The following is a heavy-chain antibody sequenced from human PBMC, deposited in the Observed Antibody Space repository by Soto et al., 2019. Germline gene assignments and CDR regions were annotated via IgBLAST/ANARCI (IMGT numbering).Heavy chain of an antibody. CDR3: ARDDSPSRGSYLPSFFDY. Sequence: QVQLVQSGAEVKKPGASVKVSCKASGYTFTTYYIHWVRQAPGQGLEWVGIINPTGGSPGYAQNFQGRVTMTRDTATTTVDMELHSLRFEDTAVYYCARDDSPSRGSYLPSFFDYWGQGTLVTVSS. J-gene: IGHJ4*02. CDR1: GYTFTTYY. CDR2: INPTGGSP. D-gene: IGHD1-26*01. V-gene: IGHV1-46*01.